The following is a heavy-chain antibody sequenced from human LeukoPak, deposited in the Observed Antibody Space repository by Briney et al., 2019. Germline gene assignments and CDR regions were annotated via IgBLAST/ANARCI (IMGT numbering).Heavy chain of an antibody. CDR1: GFTFSGYG. D-gene: IGHD3-10*01. J-gene: IGHJ3*02. Sequence: GGSLRLSCAASGFTFSGYGMSWVRQAPGRGREWVSDISGSGGDRYHADYVKGRFTISRDNSKNTLYLQMYSLRAEDTAVHYCAKDTQPGSGSYVCAFDIWGQGTMVTVSS. V-gene: IGHV3-23*01. CDR2: ISGSGGDR. CDR3: AKDTQPGSGSYVCAFDI.